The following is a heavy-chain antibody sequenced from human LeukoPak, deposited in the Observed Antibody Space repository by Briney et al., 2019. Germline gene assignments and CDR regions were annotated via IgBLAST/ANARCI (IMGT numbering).Heavy chain of an antibody. D-gene: IGHD1/OR15-1a*01. CDR2: IYYSGST. Sequence: SRTLCLTRTVSGGSISSGGYYWSSIRQHTGKGLGWIGHIYYSGSTYYNPSLKSRVTIPEDTSKNQFSLKLSSVTAADTAVYYCARAILYLGTGYFDDWGQGTLVTVSS. V-gene: IGHV4-31*03. J-gene: IGHJ4*02. CDR1: GGSISSGGYY. CDR3: ARAILYLGTGYFDD.